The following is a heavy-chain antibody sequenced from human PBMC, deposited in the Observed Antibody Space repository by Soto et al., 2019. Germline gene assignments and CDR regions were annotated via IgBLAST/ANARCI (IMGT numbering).Heavy chain of an antibody. Sequence: QVQLVQSGAEVKKPGASVKVSCKASGYTFTSYDINWVRQATGQGLEWMGWMNPNSGNTGYAQKFQGRGTLLVNTCISTAYLGLSRVRSEDTAVYSCAREKTSYGMDVWGQGTTVTVSS. CDR2: MNPNSGNT. V-gene: IGHV1-8*01. CDR1: GYTFTSYD. CDR3: AREKTSYGMDV. J-gene: IGHJ6*02.